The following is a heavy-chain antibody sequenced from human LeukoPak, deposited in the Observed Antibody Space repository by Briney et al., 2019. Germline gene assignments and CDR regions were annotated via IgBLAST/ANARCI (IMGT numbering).Heavy chain of an antibody. CDR2: IHPSGML. CDR3: SRGLDSRKLGY. CDR1: GASFNSDDQY. Sequence: SETLSLTCTVSGASFNSDDQYWNWIRQSTGKGLEWIGSIHPSGMLYNNLSLESRVTMSRDTSKNQFSLNLNSVTAADTAVYFCSRGLDSRKLGYWGQGILVTVSS. J-gene: IGHJ4*02. V-gene: IGHV4-31*03. D-gene: IGHD3-22*01.